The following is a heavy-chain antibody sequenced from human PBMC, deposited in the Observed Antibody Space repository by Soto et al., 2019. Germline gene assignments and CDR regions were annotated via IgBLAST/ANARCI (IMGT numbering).Heavy chain of an antibody. CDR3: TRDRFGYGDSGD. J-gene: IGHJ4*02. CDR1: GYTFTSYY. Sequence: QVLLVQSGAEVKKPGASVKVSCKASGYTFTSYYMHWVRQAPGQGLEWMGVINPSGSGTYYAQKFQGRVTMTRDTSTSTAYMELSSLRSEDTAVYYCTRDRFGYGDSGDWGQGTWSPSPQ. V-gene: IGHV1-46*01. CDR2: INPSGSGT. D-gene: IGHD4-17*01.